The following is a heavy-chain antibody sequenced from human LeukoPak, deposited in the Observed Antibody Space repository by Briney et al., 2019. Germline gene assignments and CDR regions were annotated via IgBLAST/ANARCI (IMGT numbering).Heavy chain of an antibody. J-gene: IGHJ3*02. CDR1: GGSISSYY. CDR3: ARGRRDCGGDCYVAFDI. CDR2: IYTSGST. V-gene: IGHV4-4*07. Sequence: NPSETLSLTCTVSGGSISSYYWSWIRQPAGKGLEWIGRIYTSGSTNYNPSLKSRVTMSVDTSKNQFSLKLSSVTAADTAVYYCARGRRDCGGDCYVAFDIWGQGTMVTVSS. D-gene: IGHD2-21*02.